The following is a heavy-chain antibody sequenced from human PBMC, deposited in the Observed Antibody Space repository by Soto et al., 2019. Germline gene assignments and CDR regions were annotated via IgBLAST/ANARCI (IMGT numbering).Heavy chain of an antibody. CDR2: IKSKTDGGTT. V-gene: IGHV3-15*01. Sequence: GGSLRPSCAASGFTFSNAWMSWVRQAPGKGLEWDGRIKSKTDGGTTDYAAPVKGRFTISRDDSKNTLYLQMNSLKTEDTAVYYCTTGVVVITYDYWGQGTLVTVS. J-gene: IGHJ4*02. CDR1: GFTFSNAW. D-gene: IGHD3-22*01. CDR3: TTGVVVITYDY.